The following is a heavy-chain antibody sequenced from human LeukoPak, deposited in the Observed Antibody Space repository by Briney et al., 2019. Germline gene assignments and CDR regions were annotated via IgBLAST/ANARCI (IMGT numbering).Heavy chain of an antibody. V-gene: IGHV3-23*01. J-gene: IGHJ4*02. CDR2: ISGSGGST. CDR3: AKMLVRGVIRGYFDY. D-gene: IGHD3-10*01. CDR1: GFTFSSYA. Sequence: GGSLRLSCATSGFTFSSYAMSWVRQAPGKGLEWFSAISGSGGSTYYADSVKGRFTISRDNSKNTLYLQMNSLRAEDTAVYYCAKMLVRGVIRGYFDYWGQGTLVTVSS.